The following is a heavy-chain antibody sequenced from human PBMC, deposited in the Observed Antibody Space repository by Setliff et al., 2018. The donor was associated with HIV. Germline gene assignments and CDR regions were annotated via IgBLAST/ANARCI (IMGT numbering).Heavy chain of an antibody. V-gene: IGHV3-23*01. Sequence: GGSLRLSCAASGFTFSNYAMTWVRQAPGKGLEWVSGIYDSGDRTYYADSVKGRFTISRDNSKNTLYLQMNSLRAADTAVYYCVKDRTYMAFDIWGQGTMVTVSS. CDR2: IYDSGDRT. CDR3: VKDRTYMAFDI. J-gene: IGHJ3*02. D-gene: IGHD1-20*01. CDR1: GFTFSNYA.